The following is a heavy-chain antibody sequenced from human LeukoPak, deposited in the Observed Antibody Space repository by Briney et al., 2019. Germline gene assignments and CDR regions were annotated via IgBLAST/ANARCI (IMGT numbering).Heavy chain of an antibody. V-gene: IGHV4-34*01. J-gene: IGHJ4*02. D-gene: IGHD3-9*01. CDR3: ARSEGWLRPYYFDY. Sequence: SETLSLTCAVYGGSFSGYYWSWIRQPPGKGLEWIGEINHSGSTNYNPSLKSRVTISVDTPKNLFSLKLNSVTAADTAVYYCARSEGWLRPYYFDYWGQGTLVTVSS. CDR2: INHSGST. CDR1: GGSFSGYY.